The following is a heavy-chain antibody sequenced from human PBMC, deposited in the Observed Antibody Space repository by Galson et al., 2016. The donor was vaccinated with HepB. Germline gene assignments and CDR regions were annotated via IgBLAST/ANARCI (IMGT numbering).Heavy chain of an antibody. J-gene: IGHJ3*01. CDR3: ARHECRGSDCFSAYDF. CDR1: GYRFANYW. Sequence: QSGAEVKKPRESLKISCKGSGYRFANYWIGWVRQMPGKGLESMGIVYPGNSEIRYSPSFQGQVTISADKSITTVYLQWNSLKASDSAIYYCARHECRGSDCFSAYDFWGQGTVVTVSS. CDR2: VYPGNSEI. V-gene: IGHV5-51*01. D-gene: IGHD2-21*02.